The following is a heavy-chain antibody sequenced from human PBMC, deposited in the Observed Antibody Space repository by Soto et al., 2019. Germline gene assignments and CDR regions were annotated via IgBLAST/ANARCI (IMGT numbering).Heavy chain of an antibody. J-gene: IGHJ4*02. D-gene: IGHD3-10*01. CDR2: ISYDGSNK. CDR3: ANDLDYYVSGRPFDY. CDR1: GFTFSSYA. V-gene: IGHV3-30-3*02. Sequence: QVQMVESGGGVVQPGRSLRLSCAASGFTFSSYAMHWVRQAPGKGLEWVAVISYDGSNKHYADSVKGRFTISRDNSKNTLYLQMNSLRPEETAVYYCANDLDYYVSGRPFDYWGQGTLLTVSS.